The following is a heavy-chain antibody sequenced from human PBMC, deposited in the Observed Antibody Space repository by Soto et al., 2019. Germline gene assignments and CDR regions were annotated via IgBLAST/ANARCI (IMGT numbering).Heavy chain of an antibody. D-gene: IGHD2-2*02. CDR1: GGTLSSYA. Sequence: QVQLVQSGAEVKKPGSSVKVSCKAPGGTLSSYAINWVRQAPGQGLEWMGGIIPIFGSANYAPKFQGRVTISADESTSTAYMELSSLSSEDTAVYYCAGTREIPYYHGMDVWGQGTTVAVSS. J-gene: IGHJ6*02. CDR3: AGTREIPYYHGMDV. CDR2: IIPIFGSA. V-gene: IGHV1-69*01.